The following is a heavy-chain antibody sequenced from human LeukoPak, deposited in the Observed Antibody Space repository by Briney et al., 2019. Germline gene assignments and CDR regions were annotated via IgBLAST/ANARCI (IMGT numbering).Heavy chain of an antibody. CDR1: GYSFTNFG. CDR3: ARQADWQWPYYFDY. D-gene: IGHD6-19*01. J-gene: IGHJ4*02. CDR2: IYPGDSDT. V-gene: IGHV5-51*01. Sequence: GESLKTSCKGSGYSFTNFGTGWVRQMPGKGLEWMGIIYPGDSDTRYSPSFQGQVTISADKSISTAYLQWSSLKASDTAMYYCARQADWQWPYYFDYWGQGTLVAVSS.